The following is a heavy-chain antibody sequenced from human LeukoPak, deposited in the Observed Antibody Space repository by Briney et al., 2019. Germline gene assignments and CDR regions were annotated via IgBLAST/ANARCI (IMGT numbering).Heavy chain of an antibody. CDR2: IIPIFGTA. D-gene: IGHD2-2*01. J-gene: IGHJ6*02. CDR1: GGTSSSYA. Sequence: SVKVSCKASGGTSSSYAISWVRQAPGQGLEWMGGIIPIFGTANYAQKFQGRVTITADESTSTAYMELSSLRSEDTAVYYCARYVSSTSADYYYYGMDVWGQGITVTVSS. V-gene: IGHV1-69*01. CDR3: ARYVSSTSADYYYYGMDV.